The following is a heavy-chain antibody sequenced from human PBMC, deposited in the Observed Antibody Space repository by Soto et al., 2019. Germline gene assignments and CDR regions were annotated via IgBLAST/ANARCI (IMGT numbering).Heavy chain of an antibody. CDR3: AREDDGGDRDYYGLDV. Sequence: QVQLQESGPGLVRPSQTLSLTCTVSGGSISTDHYHWTWIRQTPGKGLEWIGYIHYSGSIHLNPCLLRRVSRSVDTYKNLFSLKLSSVTAADTAVYFCAREDDGGDRDYYGLDVWGQGTTVTVSS. V-gene: IGHV4-30-4*01. CDR1: GGSISTDHYH. D-gene: IGHD2-21*02. CDR2: IHYSGSI. J-gene: IGHJ6*02.